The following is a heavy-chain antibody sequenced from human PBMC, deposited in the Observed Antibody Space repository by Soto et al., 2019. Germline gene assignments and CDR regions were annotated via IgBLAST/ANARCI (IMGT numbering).Heavy chain of an antibody. CDR2: INVYNGNT. V-gene: IGHV1-18*01. CDR1: GYTFTSYG. CDR3: ARDTSRGEYDY. D-gene: IGHD3-10*01. J-gene: IGHJ4*02. Sequence: QVQLVQSGAEAKKPGASVKVSCKASGYTFTSYGISWVRQAPGQGLEWMGWINVYNGNTNYAQKLQGRVTMTTDTSTSTAYLDLRSVRSDATAVYFCARDTSRGEYDYWGQGTLVTVAS.